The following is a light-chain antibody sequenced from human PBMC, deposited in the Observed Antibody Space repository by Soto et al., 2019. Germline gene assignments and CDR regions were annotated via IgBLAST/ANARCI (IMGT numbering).Light chain of an antibody. CDR3: QQYNKWPLT. CDR1: QSVYST. J-gene: IGKJ4*01. V-gene: IGKV3-15*01. CDR2: HAS. Sequence: EIVMTQSPATLSVSPGERATLSCRASQSVYSTLAWYQQKPGQAPSLLIYHASTRATGIPARFSGSGSGTEFTLTISSLQPEDFAVYYCQQYNKWPLTFVGGTKVEIK.